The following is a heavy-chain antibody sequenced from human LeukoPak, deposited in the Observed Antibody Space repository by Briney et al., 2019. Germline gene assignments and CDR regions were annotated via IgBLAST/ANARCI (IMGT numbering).Heavy chain of an antibody. D-gene: IGHD6-13*01. Sequence: SGTLSLTCTVSGGSISSYYWSWIRQPAGKGLEWIGRIYTSGSTNYNPSLQSRVTMSVDTSKNQFSLKPSSVTAADTAVYYCARDRGSSDNYFDYWGQGTLVTVSS. CDR2: IYTSGST. CDR3: ARDRGSSDNYFDY. V-gene: IGHV4-4*07. J-gene: IGHJ4*02. CDR1: GGSISSYY.